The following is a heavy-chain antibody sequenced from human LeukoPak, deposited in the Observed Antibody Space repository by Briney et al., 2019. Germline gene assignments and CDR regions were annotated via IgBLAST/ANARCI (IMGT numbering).Heavy chain of an antibody. V-gene: IGHV3-23*01. J-gene: IGHJ5*02. D-gene: IGHD5-12*01. CDR3: ARVRGYGTFDP. CDR1: GFTFSSYS. Sequence: PGGSLRLSCAASGFTFSSYSMTWVRQAPGKGLKWVSVISNTGAAIFNADSVQGRFTISRDNSKNTLYLQMNSLRAEDTAVYYCARVRGYGTFDPWGQGALVTVSS. CDR2: ISNTGAAI.